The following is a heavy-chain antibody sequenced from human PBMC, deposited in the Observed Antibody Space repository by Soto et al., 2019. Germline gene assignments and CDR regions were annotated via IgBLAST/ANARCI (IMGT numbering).Heavy chain of an antibody. D-gene: IGHD2-2*02. J-gene: IGHJ6*02. Sequence: QVQVVESGGDLVKPGGSLRLSCAASGFTFNDYYMNWIRQAPGKGLGWVSYISSSGSIIDYADSVEGRFTIPRESARNPVHLQMNTLSFDDTAVYYWAREPYTTSRVSGMDVWGQGTTVTVSS. V-gene: IGHV3-11*01. CDR2: ISSSGSII. CDR3: AREPYTTSRVSGMDV. CDR1: GFTFNDYY.